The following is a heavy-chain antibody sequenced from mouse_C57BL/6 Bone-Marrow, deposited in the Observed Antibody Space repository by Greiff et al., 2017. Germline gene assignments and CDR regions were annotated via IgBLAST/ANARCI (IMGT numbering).Heavy chain of an antibody. V-gene: IGHV1-55*01. J-gene: IGHJ1*03. CDR2: IYPGSGST. Sequence: QVQLQQPGAELVKPGASVKMSCKASGYTFTSYWITWVRQRPGQGLEWIGDIYPGSGSTNYNEKFKSKATLTVDTSSSTAYMQRSSLTSEESAVYYCAREGIYYDYHWYVDVWGTGTTVTVSS. D-gene: IGHD2-4*01. CDR3: AREGIYYDYHWYVDV. CDR1: GYTFTSYW.